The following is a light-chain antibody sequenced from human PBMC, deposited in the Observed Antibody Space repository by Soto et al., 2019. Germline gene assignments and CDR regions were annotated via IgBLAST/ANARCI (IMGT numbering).Light chain of an antibody. J-gene: IGKJ2*01. V-gene: IGKV3-15*01. Sequence: EIVMTQSPVTLSVSPGERATLSCRASQNVRSNLAWYQQKRGRAPRLLIYGASTRATGIPARFSVSGSGTEFTLTISSLQSEDFAVYYCQQYESWPYTFGQGTKLEIK. CDR1: QNVRSN. CDR2: GAS. CDR3: QQYESWPYT.